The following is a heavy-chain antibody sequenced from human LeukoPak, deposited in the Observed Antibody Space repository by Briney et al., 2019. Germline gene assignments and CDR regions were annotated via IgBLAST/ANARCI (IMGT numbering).Heavy chain of an antibody. J-gene: IGHJ4*02. Sequence: GGSLRLSCTTSGFTFRSSSFNWVRQVPGKGLEWVASISSGGSYKYYADSVEGRFTISRDNAKDSLFLQMDSLRVEDTTVYFCARELGNGDTYANVPLGHWGQGTLVTVSS. CDR2: ISSGGSYK. CDR1: GFTFRSSS. V-gene: IGHV3-21*01. CDR3: ARELGNGDTYANVPLGH. D-gene: IGHD5-18*01.